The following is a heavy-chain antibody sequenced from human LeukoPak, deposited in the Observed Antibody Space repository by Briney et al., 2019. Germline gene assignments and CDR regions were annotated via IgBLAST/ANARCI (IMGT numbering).Heavy chain of an antibody. CDR1: GFTFSSYA. CDR3: AKGGVRAGAAAGQLDY. Sequence: PGGSLRLSCAASGFTFSSYAMTWVRQAPGKGLEWVSTISGSGGSTYYADSVKGRFTISRDNSKNTLYLQMNSLRAEDTAVYYCAKGGVRAGAAAGQLDYWGQGTLVTVSS. J-gene: IGHJ4*02. CDR2: ISGSGGST. D-gene: IGHD6-13*01. V-gene: IGHV3-23*01.